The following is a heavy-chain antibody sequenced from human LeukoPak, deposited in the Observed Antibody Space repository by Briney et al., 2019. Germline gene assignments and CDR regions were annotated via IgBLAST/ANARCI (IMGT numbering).Heavy chain of an antibody. Sequence: GASVKVCCKVSGYTLTELSMHWVRQAPGKGLEWMGGFDPEDGETIYAQKFQGRVTMTEDTSTDTAYMELSSLRSEDTAVYYCATWGGSGSYYNVHYWGQGTLVTVSS. CDR2: FDPEDGET. V-gene: IGHV1-24*01. D-gene: IGHD3-10*01. J-gene: IGHJ4*02. CDR3: ATWGGSGSYYNVHY. CDR1: GYTLTELS.